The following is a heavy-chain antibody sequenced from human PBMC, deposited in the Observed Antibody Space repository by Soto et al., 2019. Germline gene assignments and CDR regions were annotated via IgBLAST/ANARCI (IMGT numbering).Heavy chain of an antibody. CDR1: GFTFSGFG. J-gene: IGHJ4*02. V-gene: IGHV3-30*02. D-gene: IGHD1-1*01. CDR2: IWYDVSDK. Sequence: GGSLRLSCAASGFTFSGFGMHWVRQAPGKGLEWVAIIWYDVSDKYYADSVKGRFTISRDNSKNTLFLQMNSPRPEDTAVYYCAKDKGVFNWATSYFDYWGQGALVTVSS. CDR3: AKDKGVFNWATSYFDY.